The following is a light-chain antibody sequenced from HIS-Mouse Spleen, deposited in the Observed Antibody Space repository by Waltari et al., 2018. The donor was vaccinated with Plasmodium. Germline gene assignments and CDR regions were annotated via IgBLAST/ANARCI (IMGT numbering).Light chain of an antibody. CDR2: EGS. J-gene: IGLJ3*02. V-gene: IGLV2-23*01. CDR1: SSDVGSYNL. CDR3: CSYAGSSTNWV. Sequence: QSALTQPASVSGSPGQSITISCTGTSSDVGSYNLVSWYQQHPGKAPKLMIDEGSKRPSGVSKRCSGSKSGNTASRTIAGLQAEDEADYYCCSYAGSSTNWVFGGGTKLTVL.